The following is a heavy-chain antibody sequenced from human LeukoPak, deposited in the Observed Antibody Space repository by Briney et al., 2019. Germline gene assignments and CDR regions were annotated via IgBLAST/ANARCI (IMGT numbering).Heavy chain of an antibody. CDR2: IIPIFGTA. CDR3: ASNIVVVVAATHYYYYYMDV. CDR1: GGTSSSYA. D-gene: IGHD2-15*01. J-gene: IGHJ6*03. V-gene: IGHV1-69*06. Sequence: SVKVSCKASGGTSSSYAISWVRQAPGQGLEWMGGIIPIFGTANYAQKFQGRVTITADKSTSKAYMELSSLRSEDTAVYYCASNIVVVVAATHYYYYYMDVWGKGTTVTVSS.